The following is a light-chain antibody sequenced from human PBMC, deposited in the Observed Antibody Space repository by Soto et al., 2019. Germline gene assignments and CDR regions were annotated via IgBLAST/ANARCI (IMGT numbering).Light chain of an antibody. V-gene: IGLV2-14*03. CDR2: EVT. Sequence: QSVLTQPASVSGSPGQSITISCTGTSSDVGGYNYVSWYQQYPGKAPKLMIYEVTKRPSGVPDRFSGSKSGTSASLAISGLQSEDEADYYCAAWDDSLNGYVFGTGTKVTVL. J-gene: IGLJ1*01. CDR3: AAWDDSLNGYV. CDR1: SSDVGGYNY.